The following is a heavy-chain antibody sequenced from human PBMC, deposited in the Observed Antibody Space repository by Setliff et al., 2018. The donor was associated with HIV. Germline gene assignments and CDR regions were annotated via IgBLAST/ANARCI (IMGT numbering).Heavy chain of an antibody. CDR3: ADPPSGF. CDR1: GGSISSTNW. V-gene: IGHV3-7*01. CDR2: IKQDGSEK. D-gene: IGHD3-10*01. Sequence: ETLSLTCAVSGGSISSTNWWSWVRQAPGKGLEWVAKIKQDGSEKYYVDSVKGRFTISRDNAKNSLYLQMNSLRAEDTAMYYCADPPSGFWGQGTLVTVS. J-gene: IGHJ4*02.